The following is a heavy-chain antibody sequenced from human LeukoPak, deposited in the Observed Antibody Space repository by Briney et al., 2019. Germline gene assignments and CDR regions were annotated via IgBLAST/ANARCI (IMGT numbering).Heavy chain of an antibody. V-gene: IGHV3-23*01. D-gene: IGHD3-9*01. Sequence: GGSLRLSCAASGFTFSSYAMSWVRQAPGKGLEWVSAISGSGGSTYYADSVKGRFTISRDNSKNTLYLQMNSLRAEDTAVYYCAEDHYDILTGHNWFDPWGQGTLVTVSS. CDR2: ISGSGGST. CDR3: AEDHYDILTGHNWFDP. J-gene: IGHJ5*02. CDR1: GFTFSSYA.